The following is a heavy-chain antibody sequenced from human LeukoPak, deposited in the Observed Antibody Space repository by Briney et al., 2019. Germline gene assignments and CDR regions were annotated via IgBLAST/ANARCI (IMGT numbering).Heavy chain of an antibody. CDR1: GFTFVGYA. CDR2: IKQDGSEK. D-gene: IGHD6-19*01. J-gene: IGHJ4*02. Sequence: GGSLRLSCAASGFTFVGYAMSWVRQAPGKGLEWVANIKQDGSEKYYVDSVKGRFTISRDNAKNSLYLQMNSLRAEDTAVYYCAREGYSSGLDYWGQGTLVTVSS. CDR3: AREGYSSGLDY. V-gene: IGHV3-7*01.